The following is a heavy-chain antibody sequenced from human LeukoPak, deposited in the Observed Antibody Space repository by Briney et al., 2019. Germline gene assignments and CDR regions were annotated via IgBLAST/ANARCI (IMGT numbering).Heavy chain of an antibody. V-gene: IGHV4-34*01. Sequence: SETLSLTCAVYSGSLTGFYWGWIRQPPGKGLEWIGEINRSGGTNDNPSLKSRVTISVDTSKNQFSLKLSSVTAADTAVYFCARMVPGQWYFDLWGRGTLVTVSS. CDR2: INRSGGT. D-gene: IGHD4/OR15-4a*01. CDR3: ARMVPGQWYFDL. J-gene: IGHJ2*01. CDR1: SGSLTGFY.